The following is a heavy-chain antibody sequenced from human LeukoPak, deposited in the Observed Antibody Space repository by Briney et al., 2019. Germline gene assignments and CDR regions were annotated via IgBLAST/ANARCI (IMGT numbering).Heavy chain of an antibody. D-gene: IGHD1-26*01. J-gene: IGHJ4*02. CDR3: ARDRAYSGSTGSV. V-gene: IGHV4-30-2*01. CDR2: IYHSEST. CDR1: GGSISSGGYY. Sequence: SQTLSLTCTVSGGSISSGGYYWSWIRQAPGKGLEWIGYIYHSESTYYNPSLKSRVTISVDRSKNQFSLKLSSVTAADTAVYYCARDRAYSGSTGSVWGQGTLVTVSS.